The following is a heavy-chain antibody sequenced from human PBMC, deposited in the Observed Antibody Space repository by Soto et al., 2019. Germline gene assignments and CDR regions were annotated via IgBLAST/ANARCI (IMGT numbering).Heavy chain of an antibody. J-gene: IGHJ4*02. CDR2: MNPNSGNT. D-gene: IGHD6-19*01. CDR1: GYTFTSYD. V-gene: IGHV1-8*01. Sequence: QVQLVQSGAEVKKPGASVKVSCKASGYTFTSYDINWVRQATGQGLEWMGWMNPNSGNTGYAQKCQGRVNMTRNTSIRRVYMALRSLRSEDTAVYYCARGRRSSGWYRVADYWGQGTLVTVSS. CDR3: ARGRRSSGWYRVADY.